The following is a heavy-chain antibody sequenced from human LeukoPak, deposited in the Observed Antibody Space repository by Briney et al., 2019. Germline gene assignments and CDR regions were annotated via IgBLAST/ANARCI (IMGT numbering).Heavy chain of an antibody. V-gene: IGHV3-23*01. D-gene: IGHD6-13*01. Sequence: GGSLRLFCAASGFTFSTSWMTWVRQAPGKGLQWIATLTGYGGAYYAGSGEGRFIVSRDISKNTFFLQMYSLRAEDTAVYYCAKGAAAGKVDWFDPWGQGTLVTVSS. CDR1: GFTFSTSW. J-gene: IGHJ5*02. CDR2: LTGYGGA. CDR3: AKGAAAGKVDWFDP.